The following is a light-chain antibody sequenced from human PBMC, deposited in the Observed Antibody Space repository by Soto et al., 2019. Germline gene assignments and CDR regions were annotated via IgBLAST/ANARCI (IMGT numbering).Light chain of an antibody. Sequence: QSVLTQPASVSGSPGQSISISCTGTSSDVGTHNLVSWFQQFPDKAPKLIIYEGTKRPSGVSDRFSGSKSGNTASLTISGLQAEDEGDYYCCSYTGSATFYVFGTGTKVTV. J-gene: IGLJ1*01. CDR3: CSYTGSATFYV. V-gene: IGLV2-23*01. CDR2: EGT. CDR1: SSDVGTHNL.